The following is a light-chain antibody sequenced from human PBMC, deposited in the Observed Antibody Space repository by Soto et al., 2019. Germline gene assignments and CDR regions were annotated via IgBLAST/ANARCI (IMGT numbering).Light chain of an antibody. J-gene: IGKJ5*01. CDR2: GAS. Sequence: EIVLTQSPGTLSLSPGERATLSCRASQSVSSYLAWYQQRPGQAPRLLIYGASSRATGVPDRFSGSGSGTDFTLNISRLEPEDFAVYYCQQYDSSPIAFGQGTRLEIK. V-gene: IGKV3-20*01. CDR1: QSVSSY. CDR3: QQYDSSPIA.